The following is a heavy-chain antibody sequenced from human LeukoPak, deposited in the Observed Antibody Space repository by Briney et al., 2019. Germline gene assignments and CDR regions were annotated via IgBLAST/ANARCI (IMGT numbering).Heavy chain of an antibody. Sequence: PGGSLRLSCAASGFTFDDYAMHWVRQAPGKGLEWVSGISWNSGSIGYADSVKGRFTISRDNAKNSLYLQMNSLRAEDTAVYYCARDLYYGSGNRYWGQGTLVTVSS. D-gene: IGHD3-10*01. CDR2: ISWNSGSI. J-gene: IGHJ4*02. CDR1: GFTFDDYA. CDR3: ARDLYYGSGNRY. V-gene: IGHV3-9*01.